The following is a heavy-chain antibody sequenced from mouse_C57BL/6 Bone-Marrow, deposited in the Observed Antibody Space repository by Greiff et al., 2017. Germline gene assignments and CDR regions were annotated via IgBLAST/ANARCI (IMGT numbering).Heavy chain of an antibody. V-gene: IGHV1-66*01. Sequence: VQLQESGPELVKPGASVKISCKASGYSFTSYYIHWVKQRPGQGLEWIGWIYPGSGNTKYNEKFKGKATPTADTSSSTAYMQLSSLTSEDSAVYYCAKGPQAWFAYWGQGTLVTVSA. J-gene: IGHJ3*01. CDR2: IYPGSGNT. CDR3: AKGPQAWFAY. D-gene: IGHD3-3*01. CDR1: GYSFTSYY.